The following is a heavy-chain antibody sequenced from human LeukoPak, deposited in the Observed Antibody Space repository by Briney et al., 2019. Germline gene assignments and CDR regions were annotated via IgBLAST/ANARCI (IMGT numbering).Heavy chain of an antibody. D-gene: IGHD1-14*01. J-gene: IGHJ4*02. V-gene: IGHV4-31*03. CDR2: IYYSGST. CDR1: GGSISSGGYC. Sequence: SETLSLTCTVSGGSISSGGYCWSWIRQHPGKGLEWIGYIYYSGSTYYNPSLKSRVTISVDTSKNQFSLKLSSVTAADTAVYYCARRNTPGSFDYWGQGTLVTVSS. CDR3: ARRNTPGSFDY.